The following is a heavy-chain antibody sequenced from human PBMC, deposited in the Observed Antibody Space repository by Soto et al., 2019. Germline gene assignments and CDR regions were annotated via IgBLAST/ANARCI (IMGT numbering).Heavy chain of an antibody. V-gene: IGHV3-30*18. Sequence: GGSLRLSCAASGFTFSSYGMHWVRQAPGKGLEWVAVISYDGSNKYYADSVKGRFTISRDNSKNTLYLQMNSLRAEDTAVYYCAKDRGPIYCTNGVCLLLGMDVWGQGTTVTVSS. J-gene: IGHJ6*02. D-gene: IGHD2-8*01. CDR1: GFTFSSYG. CDR2: ISYDGSNK. CDR3: AKDRGPIYCTNGVCLLLGMDV.